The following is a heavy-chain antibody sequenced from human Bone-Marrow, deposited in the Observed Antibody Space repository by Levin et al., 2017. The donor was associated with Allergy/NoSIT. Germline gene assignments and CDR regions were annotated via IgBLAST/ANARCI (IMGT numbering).Heavy chain of an antibody. V-gene: IGHV5-51*01. CDR3: ARHPNSEESWYSSSFHYYYGMDV. CDR1: GYSFTSYW. D-gene: IGHD6-6*01. J-gene: IGHJ6*02. Sequence: GESLKISCKGSGYSFTSYWIGWVRQMPGKGLEWMGIIYPGDSDTRYSPSFQGQVTISADKSISTAYLQWSSLKASDTAMYYCARHPNSEESWYSSSFHYYYGMDVWGQGTTVTVSS. CDR2: IYPGDSDT.